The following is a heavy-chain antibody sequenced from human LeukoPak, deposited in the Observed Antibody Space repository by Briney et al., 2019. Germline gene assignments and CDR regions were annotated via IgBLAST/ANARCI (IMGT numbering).Heavy chain of an antibody. Sequence: ASVKVSCKASGYAFTGYYMHWVRQAPGQGLEWMGWISAYNGNTNYAQKLQGRVTMTTDTSTSTAYMELRSLRSDDTAVYYCARDLKRNLAPWLVGYWGQGTLVTVSS. V-gene: IGHV1-18*04. CDR3: ARDLKRNLAPWLVGY. CDR1: GYAFTGYY. D-gene: IGHD6-19*01. J-gene: IGHJ4*02. CDR2: ISAYNGNT.